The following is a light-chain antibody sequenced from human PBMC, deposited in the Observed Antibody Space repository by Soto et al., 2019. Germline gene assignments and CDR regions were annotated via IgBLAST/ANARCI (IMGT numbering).Light chain of an antibody. J-gene: IGKJ1*01. CDR1: QSVGNR. Sequence: EIVVTQSPDTLSLSPGERATLSCRASQSVGNRLAWYQQKPGQAPRLLISGASSRATGIPDRFSGSGSATEFTLTISSLQSEDFAVYYCLQYSDWPWTFGQGTKVDIK. CDR3: LQYSDWPWT. V-gene: IGKV3D-15*01. CDR2: GAS.